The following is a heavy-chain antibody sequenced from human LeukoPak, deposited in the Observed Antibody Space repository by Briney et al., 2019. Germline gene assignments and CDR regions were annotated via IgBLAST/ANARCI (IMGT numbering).Heavy chain of an antibody. CDR1: GGTFSSYA. J-gene: IGHJ3*02. CDR2: IIPIFGTA. Sequence: GASVKVSCKASGGTFSSYAISWVRQAPGQGLEWMGGIIPIFGTANYAQKFQGRATITADESTSTAYMELSSLRSEDTAVYYCASGYSGSYGTTFDIWGQGTMVTVSS. CDR3: ASGYSGSYGTTFDI. D-gene: IGHD1-26*01. V-gene: IGHV1-69*13.